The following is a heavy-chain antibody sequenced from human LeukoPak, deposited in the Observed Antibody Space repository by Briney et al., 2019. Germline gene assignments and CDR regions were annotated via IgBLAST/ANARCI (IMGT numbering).Heavy chain of an antibody. CDR1: GFTFSNAW. V-gene: IGHV3-15*01. CDR2: IKSKTDGGTT. J-gene: IGHJ3*02. D-gene: IGHD1-26*01. CDR3: TTALKKSPIVGATDDAFDI. Sequence: GGSLRLSCAASGFTFSNAWMSWVRQAPGKGLEWVGRIKSKTDGGTTDYAAPVKGRFTISRDDSKNTLYLQMNNLKTEDTAVYYCTTALKKSPIVGATDDAFDIWGQGTMVTVSS.